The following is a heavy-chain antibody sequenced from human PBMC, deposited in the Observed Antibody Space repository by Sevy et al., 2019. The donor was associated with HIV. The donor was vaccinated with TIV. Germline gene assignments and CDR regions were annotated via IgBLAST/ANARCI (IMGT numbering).Heavy chain of an antibody. CDR3: ARDWGTPPTAILYYFDF. CDR1: TFTFGHYA. V-gene: IGHV3-30*09. CDR2: ISYEGSNE. Sequence: GGSLRLSCAASTFTFGHYAMHWVRQAPGKGLQWVAGISYEGSNEYYTHSVKGRFAISRDNSKITLNLEMNNLRVEDTALYYCARDWGTPPTAILYYFDFWGQGIPVTVSS. J-gene: IGHJ4*02. D-gene: IGHD3-16*01.